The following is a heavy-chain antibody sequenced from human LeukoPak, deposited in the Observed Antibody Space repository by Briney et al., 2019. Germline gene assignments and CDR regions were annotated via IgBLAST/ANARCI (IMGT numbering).Heavy chain of an antibody. J-gene: IGHJ4*02. Sequence: PSETLSLTCTVSGGSISSYYWTWIRQPPGKGLEWIGYIYHRGTTYYNPSLESRVTISVDTSKNQFSLRLTSVTAADTAVYYCARNFDYWGQGTLVTVSS. CDR2: IYHRGTT. V-gene: IGHV4-59*12. CDR1: GGSISSYY. CDR3: ARNFDY.